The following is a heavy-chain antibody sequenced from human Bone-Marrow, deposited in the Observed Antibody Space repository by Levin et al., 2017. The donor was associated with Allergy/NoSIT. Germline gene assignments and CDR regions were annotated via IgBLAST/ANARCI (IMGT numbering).Heavy chain of an antibody. CDR3: ANSDSSSWPTDY. J-gene: IGHJ4*02. CDR2: ISRSGHMT. Sequence: GGSLRLSCAASGFTFDNSAMAWVRQAPGKGPEWISTISRSGHMTYYADSVKGRFTISRDNPKNALFLQMDSLRVEDTAIYYCANSDSSSWPTDYWGQGTLVTVSS. D-gene: IGHD6-13*01. V-gene: IGHV3-23*01. CDR1: GFTFDNSA.